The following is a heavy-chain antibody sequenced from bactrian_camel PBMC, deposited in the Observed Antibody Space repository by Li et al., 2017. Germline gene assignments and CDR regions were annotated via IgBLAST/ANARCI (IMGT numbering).Heavy chain of an antibody. Sequence: VQLVESGGGSVQAGDSLELSCAASRFTFSTYAMSWVRQAPGKGLEWVSSIDSGGTTAHYSDSVKGRFTISKYNANNTLYLQMNSQKPEDTAVYYCAADLPFGPSSFGYWGQGTQVTVS. CDR2: IDSGGTTA. CDR1: RFTFSTYA. J-gene: IGHJ6*01. D-gene: IGHD1*01. CDR3: AADLPFGPSSFGY. V-gene: IGHV3S40*01.